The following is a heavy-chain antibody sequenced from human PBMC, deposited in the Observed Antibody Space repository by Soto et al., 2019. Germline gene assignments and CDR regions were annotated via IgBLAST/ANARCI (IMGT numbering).Heavy chain of an antibody. CDR3: ARLFYDSSEHFDY. V-gene: IGHV4-39*01. D-gene: IGHD3-22*01. CDR1: GGSISSSNFY. J-gene: IGHJ4*02. CDR2: IYYTGST. Sequence: QLQLQESGPGLVKPSETLSLTCTVSGGSISSSNFYWGWIRQPPGKGLEWIGNIYYTGSTYYNPSLKSRLTISVDTSKNQFSLKLSSVTAADTSVYFCARLFYDSSEHFDYWGQGTLVTVSS.